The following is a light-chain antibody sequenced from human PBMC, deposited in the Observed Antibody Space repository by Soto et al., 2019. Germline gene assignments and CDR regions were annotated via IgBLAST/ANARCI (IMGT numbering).Light chain of an antibody. CDR1: QSVSSY. J-gene: IGKJ5*01. CDR2: DAS. CDR3: QQRSNWPGIT. Sequence: IGLTQSAATLSLSPGERATLSCRASQSVSSYLAWYQQKPGQAPRLLIYDASNRATGIPARFSGSGSGTDFTLTISSLEPEDFAVYYCQQRSNWPGITFGQGTRLEI. V-gene: IGKV3-11*01.